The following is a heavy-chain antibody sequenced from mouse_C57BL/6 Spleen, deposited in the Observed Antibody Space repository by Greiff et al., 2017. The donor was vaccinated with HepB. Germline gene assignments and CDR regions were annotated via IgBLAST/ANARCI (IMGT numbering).Heavy chain of an antibody. CDR1: GYTFTSYW. Sequence: QVHVKQPGAELVKPGASVKMSCKASGYTFTSYWITWVKQRPGQGLEWIGDIYPGSGSTNYNEKFKSKATLTVDTSSSTAYMQLSSLTSEDPAVYYCARGTYGNYVGYAMDYWGQGTSVTVSS. J-gene: IGHJ4*01. D-gene: IGHD2-1*01. CDR3: ARGTYGNYVGYAMDY. CDR2: IYPGSGST. V-gene: IGHV1-55*01.